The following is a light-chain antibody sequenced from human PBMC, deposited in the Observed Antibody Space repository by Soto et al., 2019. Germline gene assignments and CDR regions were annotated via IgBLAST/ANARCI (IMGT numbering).Light chain of an antibody. J-gene: IGKJ1*01. CDR1: QCVSTN. CDR3: HSYDKWPPGT. V-gene: IGKV3D-15*01. CDR2: DAS. Sequence: EIVMTQFPATLSESPGERVTLSCRASQCVSTNVAWYQQKPGEAPRLLIFDASARAVDIPGRFSGSVSGTEFTLTISSLQPEDFAVYFCHSYDKWPPGTFGQGTKVDIK.